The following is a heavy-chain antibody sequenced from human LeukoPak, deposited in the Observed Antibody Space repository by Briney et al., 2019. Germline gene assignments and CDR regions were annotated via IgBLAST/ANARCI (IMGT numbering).Heavy chain of an antibody. Sequence: GGSLRLPCAASGFIFDDTGMSWVRQAPGKELEWVAGVDWKGRNTAYADSVKGRFTISRDNAENSLSLQMNNLGAEDTAFYYCARGQHSAFASWGQGTLVTVSS. D-gene: IGHD5-18*01. CDR3: ARGQHSAFAS. V-gene: IGHV3-20*04. CDR1: GFIFDDTG. J-gene: IGHJ4*02. CDR2: VDWKGRNT.